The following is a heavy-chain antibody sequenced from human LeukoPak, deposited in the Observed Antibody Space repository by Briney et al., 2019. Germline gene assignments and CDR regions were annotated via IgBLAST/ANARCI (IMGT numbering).Heavy chain of an antibody. CDR1: GFTFSYYW. D-gene: IGHD3-22*01. J-gene: IGHJ4*02. Sequence: PGGSLRLSCAASGFTFSYYWMSWVRQAPGKGLEWVANTKEDGSGSSYVDSVKGRFTISRDNPKNSLYLQMNSLRAEDTAVYYCAKGGVVGTRFYFDSWVQGTLVSVSS. CDR2: TKEDGSGS. V-gene: IGHV3-7*01. CDR3: AKGGVVGTRFYFDS.